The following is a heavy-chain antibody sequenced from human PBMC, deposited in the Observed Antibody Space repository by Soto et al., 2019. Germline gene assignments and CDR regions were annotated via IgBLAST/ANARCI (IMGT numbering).Heavy chain of an antibody. CDR3: ARPLIPVRPNDAFDI. J-gene: IGHJ3*02. CDR2: IYYSGST. D-gene: IGHD3-10*01. Sequence: QLQLQESGPGLVKPSETLSLTCTVSGGSISSSSYYWGWIRQPPGKGLEWIGSIYYSGSTYYNPSIKIRVPISVDTSKNQFSLKLSSVTAADTAVYSGARPLIPVRPNDAFDIWGQGTMVTVSS. CDR1: GGSISSSSYY. V-gene: IGHV4-39*01.